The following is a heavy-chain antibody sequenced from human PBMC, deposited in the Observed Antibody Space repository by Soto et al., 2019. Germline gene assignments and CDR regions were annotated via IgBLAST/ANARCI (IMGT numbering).Heavy chain of an antibody. CDR1: GYTFTDLY. CDR3: ARYSYGPLDY. CDR2: VDPNSGGT. J-gene: IGHJ4*02. V-gene: IGHV1-2*02. Sequence: ASVKVSCKPSGYTFTDLYIHWVRQAPGQGLEWMGWVDPNSGGTKQTQKFQGRLTMTRDTSTGAVYMELYSLRSDDTSVYYCARYSYGPLDYWGQGTRVTVSS. D-gene: IGHD3-16*01.